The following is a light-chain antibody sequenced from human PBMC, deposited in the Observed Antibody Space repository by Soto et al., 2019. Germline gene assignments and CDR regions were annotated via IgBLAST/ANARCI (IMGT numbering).Light chain of an antibody. J-gene: IGKJ3*01. CDR2: DAS. V-gene: IGKV3-11*01. Sequence: EIVLTQSPATLSLSPGERATLSCRASQSVSSYLAWYQQKPGQAPRLLIYDASNRATGIPARFSGSGSGTDFTLTISSLDPEDFAVYYCQQRSNWFGTGTKVDIK. CDR1: QSVSSY. CDR3: QQRSNW.